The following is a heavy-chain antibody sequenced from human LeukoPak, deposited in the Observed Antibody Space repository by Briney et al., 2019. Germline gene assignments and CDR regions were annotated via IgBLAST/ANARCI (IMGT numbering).Heavy chain of an antibody. CDR2: ISAYNGNT. V-gene: IGHV1-18*01. Sequence: ASVKVSCKTSGYTFTSYGISWVRQAPGQGLEWMGWISAYNGNTNYAQKLQGRVTMTTDTSTSTAYMELRSLRSDDTAVYYCARGTRGVNSPYFDYWGQGTLVTVSS. CDR3: ARGTRGVNSPYFDY. CDR1: GYTFTSYG. J-gene: IGHJ4*02. D-gene: IGHD4-23*01.